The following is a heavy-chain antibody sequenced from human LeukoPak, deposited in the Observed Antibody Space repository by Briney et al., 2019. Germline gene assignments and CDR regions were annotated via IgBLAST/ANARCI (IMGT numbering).Heavy chain of an antibody. CDR1: GFTFSSYA. J-gene: IGHJ4*02. CDR2: ISGSGDNT. CDR3: ANPPPVNSFDY. Sequence: GGSLRLSCAASGFTFSSYAMSWVRQAPGKGLEWISSISGSGDNTYYADSVKGRFTISRDNSKNTLYLQMNSLRAEDTAVYHCANPPPVNSFDYWGQGTLVTVSS. V-gene: IGHV3-23*01. D-gene: IGHD4-11*01.